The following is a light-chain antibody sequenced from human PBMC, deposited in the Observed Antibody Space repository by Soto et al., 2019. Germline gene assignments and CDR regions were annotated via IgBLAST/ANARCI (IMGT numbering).Light chain of an antibody. CDR3: QQRSNWPPIT. CDR1: QSVSNS. Sequence: ESVLTQSPATLSLSPGERATLACRASQSVSNSLAWYQQKPGQAPRLLIYDASNRSTGIPARFSGSGSGTDFTLTISRREPEDFAVYYCQQRSNWPPITFGQGTRLEIK. J-gene: IGKJ5*01. V-gene: IGKV3-11*01. CDR2: DAS.